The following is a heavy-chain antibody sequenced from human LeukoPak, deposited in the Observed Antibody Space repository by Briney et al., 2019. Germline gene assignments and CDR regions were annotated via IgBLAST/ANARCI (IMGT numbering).Heavy chain of an antibody. Sequence: TGGSPRLSCAASGFTFSSYWMHWVRQAPGKGLVWVSRINSDGSSTSYADPVKGRFTISRDNAKNTLYLQMNSLRAEDTAVYYCARPNRGPHGEFDYWGQGTLVTVSS. V-gene: IGHV3-74*01. CDR1: GFTFSSYW. J-gene: IGHJ4*02. CDR3: ARPNRGPHGEFDY. D-gene: IGHD1-14*01. CDR2: INSDGSST.